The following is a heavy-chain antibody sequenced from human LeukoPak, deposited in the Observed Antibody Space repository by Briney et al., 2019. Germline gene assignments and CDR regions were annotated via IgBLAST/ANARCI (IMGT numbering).Heavy chain of an antibody. CDR2: IYYSGST. V-gene: IGHV4-39*01. Sequence: SETLSLTCTVSGGSISSSSYYWGWIRQPPGKGLEWIGSIYYSGSTYYNPSLKSRVTISVDTSKNQFSLKLSSVTAADTAVYYYARGIYGYYGSGIDYWGQGTLVTVSS. J-gene: IGHJ4*02. CDR3: ARGIYGYYGSGIDY. D-gene: IGHD3-10*01. CDR1: GGSISSSSYY.